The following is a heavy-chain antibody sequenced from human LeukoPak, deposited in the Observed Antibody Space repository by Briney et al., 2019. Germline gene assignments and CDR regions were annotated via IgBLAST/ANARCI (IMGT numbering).Heavy chain of an antibody. J-gene: IGHJ1*01. D-gene: IGHD3-22*01. CDR1: GFTFSSYS. CDR3: ANAPLYYYDSSGYYRPSGEH. Sequence: GGSLRLSCAASGFTFSSYSMNWVRQAPRKGLEWVSSISSSSSYIYYADSVKGRFTISRDNSKNTLYLQMNSLRAEDTAVYYCANAPLYYYDSSGYYRPSGEHWGQGTLVTVSS. CDR2: ISSSSSYI. V-gene: IGHV3-21*04.